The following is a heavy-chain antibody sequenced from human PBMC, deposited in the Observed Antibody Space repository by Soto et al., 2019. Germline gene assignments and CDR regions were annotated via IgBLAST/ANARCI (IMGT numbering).Heavy chain of an antibody. Sequence: GESLKISCKSSGYTFTNHWIGWVRQMPGKGLEWMGIIYPGDSDTSYSPSFQGQVTISADKSISTVYLQWSSLKASDTAMYYCARHRVGYCSGGSCLDFDFWGQGTLVTVSS. J-gene: IGHJ4*02. CDR2: IYPGDSDT. V-gene: IGHV5-51*01. D-gene: IGHD2-15*01. CDR1: GYTFTNHW. CDR3: ARHRVGYCSGGSCLDFDF.